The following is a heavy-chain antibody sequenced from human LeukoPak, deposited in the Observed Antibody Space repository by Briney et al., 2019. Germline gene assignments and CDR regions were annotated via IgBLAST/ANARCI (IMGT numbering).Heavy chain of an antibody. Sequence: GGSLRLSCAASGFTFSSYGMHWVRQAPGKGLEWVAVISHDGSNKYYADSVKGRFTISRDNSKNTLYLQMNSLRAEDTAVYYCAKVYSSSWFHPYYFDYWGQGTLVTVSS. CDR1: GFTFSSYG. D-gene: IGHD6-13*01. J-gene: IGHJ4*02. CDR2: ISHDGSNK. CDR3: AKVYSSSWFHPYYFDY. V-gene: IGHV3-30*18.